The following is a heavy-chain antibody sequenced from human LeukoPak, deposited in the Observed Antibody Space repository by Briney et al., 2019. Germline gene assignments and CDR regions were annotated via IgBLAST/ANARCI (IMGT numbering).Heavy chain of an antibody. CDR1: AFTFSSYS. V-gene: IGHV3-48*01. CDR3: ARVPTYNFWSGSYSTTYYMDV. J-gene: IGHJ6*03. CDR2: ISSSSRTI. Sequence: GGSLRLSCAASAFTFSSYSMNWVRQAPGKGLEWVSYISSSSRTIYDADSVKGRFTISRDNAKNSLYLQMNSLRAEDTAVYYCARVPTYNFWSGSYSTTYYMDVWGKGTTGTVSS. D-gene: IGHD3-3*01.